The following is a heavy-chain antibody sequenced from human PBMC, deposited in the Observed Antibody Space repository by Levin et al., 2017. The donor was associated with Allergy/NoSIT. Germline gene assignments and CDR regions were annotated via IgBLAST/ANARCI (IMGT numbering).Heavy chain of an antibody. V-gene: IGHV3-33*02. CDR2: IWSDGNKK. J-gene: IGHJ4*02. Sequence: GGSLRLSCTASGFTFNNYGIHWVRQAPGKGLEWVAVIWSDGNKKYYADSVKGRFTISRDKSTNMVFLQMNSLTAEDTAVYYCARASMWFGELLSETAPTYWGQGTLVTVSS. CDR3: ARASMWFGELLSETAPTY. CDR1: GFTFNNYG. D-gene: IGHD3-10*01.